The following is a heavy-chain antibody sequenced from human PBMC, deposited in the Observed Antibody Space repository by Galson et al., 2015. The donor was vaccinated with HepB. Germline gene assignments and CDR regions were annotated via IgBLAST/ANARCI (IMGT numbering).Heavy chain of an antibody. CDR3: ARGDVLRYFDWLLSYYYGMDV. D-gene: IGHD3-9*01. CDR2: INAGNGNT. CDR1: GYTFTSYA. V-gene: IGHV1-3*01. J-gene: IGHJ6*02. Sequence: SVKVSCKASGYTFTSYAMHWVRQAPGQRLEWMGWINAGNGNTKYSQKFQGRVTITRDTSASTAYMELSSLRSEDMAVYYCARGDVLRYFDWLLSYYYGMDVWGQGTTVTVSS.